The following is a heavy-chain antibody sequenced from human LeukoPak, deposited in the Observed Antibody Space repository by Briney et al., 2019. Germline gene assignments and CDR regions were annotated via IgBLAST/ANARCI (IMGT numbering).Heavy chain of an antibody. J-gene: IGHJ3*01. CDR2: INGGNGDT. V-gene: IGHV1-3*03. CDR3: ARVSPMFRGLYSWNVFDL. CDR1: GYTFNNYA. Sequence: ASVNVSCKASGYTFNNYAIHWVRLAPGQRLEWMGWINGGNGDTKYSQDFQGRVTFSRDTSSTTAYMELNSLRFEDMAVYYCARVSPMFRGLYSWNVFDLWGQGTMVTVSS. D-gene: IGHD3-10*01.